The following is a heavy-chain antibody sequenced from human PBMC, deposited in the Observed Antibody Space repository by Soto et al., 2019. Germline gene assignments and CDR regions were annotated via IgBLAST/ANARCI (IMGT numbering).Heavy chain of an antibody. CDR1: GFTFSSYA. J-gene: IGHJ4*02. V-gene: IGHV3-23*01. CDR3: AQWGAPGSAATYDS. D-gene: IGHD1-26*01. CDR2: ISGSGGST. Sequence: EVQLLESGGGLVQPGGSLRLSCAASGFTFSSYAMSWVRQAPGKGLEWVSAISGSGGSTYYADSVKGRFTISRDNSKNKLYLQMNGLRAEDTAVYYCAQWGAPGSAATYDSWGQGPLVTVSS.